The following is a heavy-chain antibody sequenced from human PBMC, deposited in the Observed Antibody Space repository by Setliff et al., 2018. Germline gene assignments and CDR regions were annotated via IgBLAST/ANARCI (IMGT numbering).Heavy chain of an antibody. J-gene: IGHJ6*03. CDR3: ARVLTGYYEGVYYYYMDV. Sequence: ASETLSLTCTVYGGPLSGFSWNWIRQSPGGGLEWIGEINHSASTNYNPSLKSRVTISVDTSKNQFSLKLTSVTAADTAVYYCARVLTGYYEGVYYYYMDVWGKGTTVTVSS. V-gene: IGHV4-34*01. CDR2: INHSAST. D-gene: IGHD3-9*01. CDR1: GGPLSGFS.